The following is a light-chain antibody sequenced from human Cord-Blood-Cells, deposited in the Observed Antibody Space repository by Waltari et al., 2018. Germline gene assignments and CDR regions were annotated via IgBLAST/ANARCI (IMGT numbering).Light chain of an antibody. V-gene: IGLV2-14*01. CDR1: SSDVGGYNY. Sequence: QSALTQPASVSGSPGQSITISCTGTSSDVGGYNYVSWYQQHPGKAPKRMIYDVSKRTSGVSHRFAGSKCGNTASLSISGLQAEDEADYYCSSYTSSSTLVFGGGTELTVL. J-gene: IGLJ3*02. CDR2: DVS. CDR3: SSYTSSSTLV.